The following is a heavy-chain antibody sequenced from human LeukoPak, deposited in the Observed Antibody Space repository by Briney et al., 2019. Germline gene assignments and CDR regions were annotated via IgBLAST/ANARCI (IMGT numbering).Heavy chain of an antibody. CDR1: GGSISSYY. Sequence: PSETLSLTCTVSGGSISSYYWSWIRQPPGKGLEWIGYIYYSGSTNYNPSLKSRVTISVDTSKNQFSLKLSSVTAADTAVYYCARTNYDILTGLYFDYWGQGTLVTVSS. D-gene: IGHD3-9*01. CDR2: IYYSGST. J-gene: IGHJ4*02. V-gene: IGHV4-59*08. CDR3: ARTNYDILTGLYFDY.